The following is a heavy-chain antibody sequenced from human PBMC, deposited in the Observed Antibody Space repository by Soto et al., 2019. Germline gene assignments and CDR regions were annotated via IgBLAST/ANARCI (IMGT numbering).Heavy chain of an antibody. CDR2: IYYSGST. Sequence: SQTLSLTCTVAGGSIISHYWRCIRQTPGKGLEWIGCIYYSGSTNYNPSLKSRVTISVDTSKNQFSLKLSSVTAADTAVYYCARVDDYYDSSGYYVIWGQGTMVTVSS. CDR1: GGSIISHY. D-gene: IGHD3-22*01. CDR3: ARVDDYYDSSGYYVI. J-gene: IGHJ3*02. V-gene: IGHV4-59*11.